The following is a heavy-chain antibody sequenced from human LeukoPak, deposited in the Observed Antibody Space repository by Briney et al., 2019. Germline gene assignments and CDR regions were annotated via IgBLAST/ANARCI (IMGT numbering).Heavy chain of an antibody. J-gene: IGHJ6*02. D-gene: IGHD4-17*01. Sequence: ASVKVSCKASGYTFTSYGISWVRQAPGQGLEWMGWISAYNGNTNYAQKLQGRVTMTTDTSTSTAYMELRSLRSDDTAVYYCARDTPDYGDPYYYYGMDVWGQGTTVTVSS. CDR1: GYTFTSYG. CDR3: ARDTPDYGDPYYYYGMDV. CDR2: ISAYNGNT. V-gene: IGHV1-18*01.